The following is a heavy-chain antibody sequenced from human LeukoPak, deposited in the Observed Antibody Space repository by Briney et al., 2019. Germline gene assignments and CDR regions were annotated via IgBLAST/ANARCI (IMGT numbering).Heavy chain of an antibody. D-gene: IGHD3-10*01. V-gene: IGHV1-2*02. CDR3: ARGGTMVRGVIRTIVY. CDR1: GYTFTGYY. CDR2: INPNSGGT. Sequence: GASVKVSCKASGYTFTGYYMHWVRQAPGQGLEWMGWINPNSGGTNYAQKFQGRVTMTRDTSISTAYMELSRLRSDDTAVYYCARGGTMVRGVIRTIVYWGQGTLVTVSS. J-gene: IGHJ4*02.